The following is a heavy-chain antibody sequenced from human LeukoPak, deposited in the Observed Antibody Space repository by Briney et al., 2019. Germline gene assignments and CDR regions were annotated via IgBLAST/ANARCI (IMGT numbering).Heavy chain of an antibody. CDR2: IYWDDDK. Sequence: SGPTLVKPTQTLTLTCTFSGFSLSTSGVGVGWIRQPPGKALEWLALIYWDDDKRYSPSLKSRLTITKDTSKNQVVLTMTNMDPVDTATYYCAHREVAAAGTYYFDYWGQGTLVTVSS. D-gene: IGHD6-13*01. CDR1: GFSLSTSGVG. J-gene: IGHJ4*02. CDR3: AHREVAAAGTYYFDY. V-gene: IGHV2-5*02.